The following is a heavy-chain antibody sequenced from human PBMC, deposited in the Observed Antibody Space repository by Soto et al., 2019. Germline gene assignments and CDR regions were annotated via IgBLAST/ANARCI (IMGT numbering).Heavy chain of an antibody. V-gene: IGHV4-4*02. CDR1: GGSISRSNW. Sequence: SETLSLTCAVSGGSISRSNWWSWVRQPPGKGLEWIGEIYHSGSTNYNPSLKSRVTISVDKSKNQFSLKLSSVTAADTAVYYCARERRGSGWNYYYYGMDVWGQGTTVTVSS. CDR3: ARERRGSGWNYYYYGMDV. CDR2: IYHSGST. J-gene: IGHJ6*02. D-gene: IGHD6-19*01.